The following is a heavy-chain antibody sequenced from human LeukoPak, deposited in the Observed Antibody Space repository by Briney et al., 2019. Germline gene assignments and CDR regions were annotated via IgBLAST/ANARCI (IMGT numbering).Heavy chain of an antibody. CDR3: ARARYSSSWYPYYYGMDV. V-gene: IGHV3-74*01. CDR1: GFTFDDYT. CDR2: INSDGSST. Sequence: QPGGSLRLSCAASGFTFDDYTMHWVRQAPGKGLVWVSRINSDGSSTSYADSVKGRFTISRDNAKNTLYLQMNSLRAEDTAVYYCARARYSSSWYPYYYGMDVWGQGTTVTVSS. J-gene: IGHJ6*02. D-gene: IGHD6-13*01.